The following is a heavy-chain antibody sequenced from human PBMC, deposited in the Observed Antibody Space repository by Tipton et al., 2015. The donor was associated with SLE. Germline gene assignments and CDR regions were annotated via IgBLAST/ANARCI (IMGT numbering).Heavy chain of an antibody. V-gene: IGHV5-51*07. D-gene: IGHD1-1*01. CDR1: GYSFTNYW. CDR2: IYPEDPDI. Sequence: QLVQSGAEVKRPGESLKISCKGSGYSFTNYWIAWVHQMPGKDLEWMGFIYPEDPDIRYRPSFEGQVSISVDKSISTAYLQWSGLKASDTAMYYCGRRAGMCETGPVPRPSSNWDETGCYFDYWGQGTLVTVSS. J-gene: IGHJ4*02. CDR3: GRRAGMCETGPVPRPSSNWDETGCYFDY.